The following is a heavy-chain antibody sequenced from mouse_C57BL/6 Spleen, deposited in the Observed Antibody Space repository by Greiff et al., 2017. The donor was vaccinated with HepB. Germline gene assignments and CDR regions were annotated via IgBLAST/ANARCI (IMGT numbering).Heavy chain of an antibody. Sequence: QVQLQQPGAELVKPGASVKLSCKASGYTFTSYWMQWVKQRPGQGLEWIGEIDPSDSYTNYNQKFKGKATLTVDTSSSTAYMQLSSLTSEDSAVYYCARDHYGSSFDYWGQGTTLTVSS. J-gene: IGHJ2*01. CDR1: GYTFTSYW. V-gene: IGHV1-50*01. CDR3: ARDHYGSSFDY. D-gene: IGHD1-1*01. CDR2: IDPSDSYT.